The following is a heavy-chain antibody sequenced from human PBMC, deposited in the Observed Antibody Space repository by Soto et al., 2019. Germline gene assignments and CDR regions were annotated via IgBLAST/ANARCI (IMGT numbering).Heavy chain of an antibody. D-gene: IGHD3-16*01. V-gene: IGHV3-33*01. CDR3: AFGNLSYYFDY. Sequence: GGSLRLSCAASGFAFSSFGMHWVRQAPGKGLEWVAIIWYDGSDKYYADSVKGRFTISRDNSKNTLYLQMNSLRAEDTAVYHCAFGNLSYYFDYWGQGTPVTVSP. J-gene: IGHJ4*02. CDR2: IWYDGSDK. CDR1: GFAFSSFG.